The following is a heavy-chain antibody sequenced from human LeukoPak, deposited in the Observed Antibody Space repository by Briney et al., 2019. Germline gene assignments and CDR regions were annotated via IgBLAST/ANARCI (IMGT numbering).Heavy chain of an antibody. CDR3: AKDWGLWFGESTPGY. CDR1: GFTFSSYG. CDR2: IRYDGSNK. Sequence: GGSLRLSCAASGFTFSSYGMHWVRQAPGKGLEWVAFIRYDGSNKYYADSVKGRFTISRDNSKNTLYLQMNRLRAEDTAVYYCAKDWGLWFGESTPGYWGQGTLVTVSS. J-gene: IGHJ4*02. D-gene: IGHD3-10*01. V-gene: IGHV3-30*02.